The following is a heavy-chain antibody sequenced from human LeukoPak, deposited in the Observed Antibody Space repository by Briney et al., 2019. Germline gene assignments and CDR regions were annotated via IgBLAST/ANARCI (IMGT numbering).Heavy chain of an antibody. V-gene: IGHV1-69*13. Sequence: GASVKVSCKASGGTFSSYAISWVRQAPGQGLEWMGGIIPIFGTANYAQKFQGRVTITANESTSTAYMELSSLRSEDTAVYYCARDVVPAAICCVDRDWFDPWGQGTLVTVSS. CDR2: IIPIFGTA. CDR1: GGTFSSYA. D-gene: IGHD2-2*01. CDR3: ARDVVPAAICCVDRDWFDP. J-gene: IGHJ5*02.